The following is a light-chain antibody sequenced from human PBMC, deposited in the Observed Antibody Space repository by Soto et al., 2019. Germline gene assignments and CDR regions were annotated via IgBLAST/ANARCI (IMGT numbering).Light chain of an antibody. Sequence: EIVSTQFPGALSLSPGERVTLSCRASQTGSNTYLAWYQQKSGQAPKFLIYGASNRATGIPDRFTGSGSGTDFTLTISRLEPEDFAVYYCQQYGALPPTFGGGTKVEIK. CDR3: QQYGALPPT. J-gene: IGKJ4*01. CDR1: QTGSNTY. CDR2: GAS. V-gene: IGKV3-20*01.